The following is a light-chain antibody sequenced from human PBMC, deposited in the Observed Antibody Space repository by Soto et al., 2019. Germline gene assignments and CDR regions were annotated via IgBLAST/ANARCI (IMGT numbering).Light chain of an antibody. V-gene: IGKV3D-20*02. J-gene: IGKJ3*01. CDR3: QHRTNWPLSFT. CDR2: GAS. CDR1: QSFTSTS. Sequence: EIVLTQSPGTLSLSPGERATLSCRASQSFTSTSLAWYQQKPGQAPRLLISGASRRAAGIPDRFSGSGSGTDFTLTISRLESEDLAVYYCQHRTNWPLSFTFGPGTKVDIK.